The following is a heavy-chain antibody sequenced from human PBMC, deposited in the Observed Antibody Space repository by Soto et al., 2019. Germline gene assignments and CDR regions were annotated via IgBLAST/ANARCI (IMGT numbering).Heavy chain of an antibody. CDR3: ARDGLLHSMAKLRYFQY. V-gene: IGHV1-18*01. J-gene: IGHJ1*01. CDR1: GYTFISYG. D-gene: IGHD5-12*01. Sequence: QVQLVQSGSEVKRPGASVKVSCKASGYTFISYGISWLRQAPGQGLEWMGWIGAYNTGPNYSQKLQGRLTMTTDASTDTAYLELRSLTSDDTGVYYCARDGLLHSMAKLRYFQYWGQGSLVSVSS. CDR2: IGAYNTGP.